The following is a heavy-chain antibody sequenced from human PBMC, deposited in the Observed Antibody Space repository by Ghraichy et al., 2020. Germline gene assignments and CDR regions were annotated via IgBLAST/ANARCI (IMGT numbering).Heavy chain of an antibody. V-gene: IGHV4-39*01. D-gene: IGHD2-21*02. CDR3: VLSYCGGDCYSHYYYYMDV. CDR2: IYYSGST. Sequence: SETLSLPCTVSGGSISSSSYYWGWIRQPPGKGLEWIGSIYYSGSTYYNPSLKSRVTISVDTSKNQFSLKLSSVTAADTAVYYCVLSYCGGDCYSHYYYYMDVWGKGTTVTVSS. CDR1: GGSISSSSYY. J-gene: IGHJ6*03.